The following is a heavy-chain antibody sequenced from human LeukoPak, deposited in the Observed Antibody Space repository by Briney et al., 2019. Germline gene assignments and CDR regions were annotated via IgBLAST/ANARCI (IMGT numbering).Heavy chain of an antibody. Sequence: ASVKVSCKASGYTFTSYGISWVRQAPGQGLEWMGWISAYNGNTNYAQKLQGRVTMTTDTSTSTAYMELRSLRSDDTAVYYCARAGAGDFWSGTALDAFDIWGQGTMATVSS. CDR1: GYTFTSYG. J-gene: IGHJ3*02. D-gene: IGHD3-3*01. CDR3: ARAGAGDFWSGTALDAFDI. V-gene: IGHV1-18*01. CDR2: ISAYNGNT.